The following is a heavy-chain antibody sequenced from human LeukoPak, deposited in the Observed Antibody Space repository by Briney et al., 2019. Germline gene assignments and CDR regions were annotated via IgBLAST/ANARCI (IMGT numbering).Heavy chain of an antibody. J-gene: IGHJ4*02. CDR2: ISSSGST. CDR3: ARRIRFGFDY. V-gene: IGHV4-61*02. D-gene: IGHD3-16*01. CDR1: GGSISSGSYY. Sequence: SETLSLTCTVSGGSISSGSYYWSWIRQPAGKGLEWIGRISSSGSTNYNPSLKSRVTISVDTSKNQFSLKLSSVTAADTAVYYCARRIRFGFDYWGQGTLVTVSS.